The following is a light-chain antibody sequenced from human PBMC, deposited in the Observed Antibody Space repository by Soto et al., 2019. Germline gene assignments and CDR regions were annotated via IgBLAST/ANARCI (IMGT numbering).Light chain of an antibody. V-gene: IGKV1-33*01. CDR2: DAS. CDR1: QDISDS. J-gene: IGKJ2*01. Sequence: DIQMTQSPSSLSASAGDRVALTCQASQDISDSENWYQQKPGKAPKLLVYDASKLEPGVPSRFSGSRSGTDFTLTITSPQPEDVATYYCQQYKVLPYTFGQGTKLEI. CDR3: QQYKVLPYT.